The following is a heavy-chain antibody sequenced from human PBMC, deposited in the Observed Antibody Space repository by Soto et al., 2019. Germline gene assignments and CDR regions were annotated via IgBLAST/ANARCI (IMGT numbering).Heavy chain of an antibody. D-gene: IGHD5-12*01. CDR3: ARDPPPGYDHDY. Sequence: GGSLRLSCVASGFTFSNYWMHWVRQAPGKGLVWVSRISPDGSNTNYADSVKGRFTISRDNAKNTVYLQMNSLRAEDTAVYYCARDPPPGYDHDYWGQGTLVTVSS. V-gene: IGHV3-74*01. CDR1: GFTFSNYW. J-gene: IGHJ4*02. CDR2: ISPDGSNT.